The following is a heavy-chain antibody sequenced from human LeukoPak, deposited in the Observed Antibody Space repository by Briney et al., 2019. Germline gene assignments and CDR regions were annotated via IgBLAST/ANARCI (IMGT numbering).Heavy chain of an antibody. Sequence: GGSLRLSCAASGFTFRYYVMNWVRQAPGKGLEWVSAIGGTDGTTFYAAFVKGRFTISRDNSRNTLYLQMNSLRAEDTAVYYCTKRIDGAGSYYIDFWGQGTVVTVSS. V-gene: IGHV3-23*01. CDR3: TKRIDGAGSYYIDF. J-gene: IGHJ4*02. CDR2: IGGTDGTT. CDR1: GFTFRYYV. D-gene: IGHD3-10*01.